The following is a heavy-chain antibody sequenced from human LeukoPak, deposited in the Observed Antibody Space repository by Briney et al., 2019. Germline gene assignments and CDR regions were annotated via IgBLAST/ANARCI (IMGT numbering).Heavy chain of an antibody. CDR2: IWSHGNTK. J-gene: IGHJ3*02. D-gene: IGHD3-9*01. CDR1: GFTFSSYG. CDR3: ARDDSADDNAFDI. Sequence: GGSLRLSCAASGFTFSSYGMHWVRQAPGKGLEWVAVIWSHGNTKKYAGSVEGRFTISRDNSKNTLYLEMDTLRAEDTALYYCARDDSADDNAFDIWGQGTMVTVSS. V-gene: IGHV3-33*01.